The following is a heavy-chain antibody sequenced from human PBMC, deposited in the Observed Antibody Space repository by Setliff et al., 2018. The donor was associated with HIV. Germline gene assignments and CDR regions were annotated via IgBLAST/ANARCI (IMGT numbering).Heavy chain of an antibody. CDR3: ARDSITHPPYYSYGLDV. CDR2: INIYNGNT. CDR1: GYKFTSYG. J-gene: IGHJ6*02. D-gene: IGHD1-20*01. V-gene: IGHV1-18*01. Sequence: GASVKVSCKASGYKFTSYGINWVRQAPGQGLEWLAWINIYNGNTNYARRVQGRVTLTADTSPSTAYMELRSLTSDDTAVYYCARDSITHPPYYSYGLDVWVPETLLVTVSS.